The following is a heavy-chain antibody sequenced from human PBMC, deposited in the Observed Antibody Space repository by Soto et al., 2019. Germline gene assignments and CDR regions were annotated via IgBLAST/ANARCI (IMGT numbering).Heavy chain of an antibody. V-gene: IGHV3-23*01. CDR1: GFTFSSYA. D-gene: IGHD3-9*01. CDR3: AKDVHYDIVTGIEYFDH. J-gene: IGHJ1*01. CDR2: ISGTGRVT. Sequence: EVHLLESGGGLVQPGESLKISCAVSGFTFSSYAMSWVRQAPGKGLEWVSGISGTGRVTNYAESVKGRFTISRDNPKNTRSLEMKSLRAEDPAVYYCAKDVHYDIVTGIEYFDHWGQGTLVTVSS.